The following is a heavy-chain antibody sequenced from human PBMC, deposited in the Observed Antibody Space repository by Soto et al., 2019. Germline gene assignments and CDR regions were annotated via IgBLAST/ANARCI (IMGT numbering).Heavy chain of an antibody. CDR2: IYPGDSDT. CDR1: GYSFTSYW. D-gene: IGHD3-22*01. J-gene: IGHJ4*02. CDR3: ARPGYYDSSGYYRGILSY. V-gene: IGHV5-51*01. Sequence: GESLKISCKGSGYSFTSYWIGWVRQMPGKGLEWMGIIYPGDSDTRYSPSFQGQVTISADKSISTAYLQWSSLKASDTAMYYCARPGYYDSSGYYRGILSYWGQGTLVTVSS.